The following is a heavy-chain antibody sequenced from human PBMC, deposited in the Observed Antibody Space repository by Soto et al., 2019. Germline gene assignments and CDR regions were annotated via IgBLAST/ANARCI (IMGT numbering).Heavy chain of an antibody. V-gene: IGHV4-59*11. CDR1: GGSINSHY. Sequence: QVHLQESGPGLVKPSETLSLTCVVSGGSINSHYWSWIRQPPGKGLEWIGYIHYTGSTKYNPSLNSRVTISLDTSKSLFSLRLSSVTPADTAVYYCVITCRGGDWGQGTLVTISS. J-gene: IGHJ4*02. D-gene: IGHD2-15*01. CDR3: VITCRGGD. CDR2: IHYTGST.